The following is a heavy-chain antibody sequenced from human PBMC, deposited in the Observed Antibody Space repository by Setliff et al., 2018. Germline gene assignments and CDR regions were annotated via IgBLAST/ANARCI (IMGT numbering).Heavy chain of an antibody. CDR3: ARDVFPYHYEGAFDI. D-gene: IGHD3-22*01. V-gene: IGHV1-18*01. CDR1: GYTFRNYA. CDR2: ISVYNGDT. J-gene: IGHJ3*02. Sequence: ASVKVSCKASGYTFRNYAFAWVRQAPGQGLEWVGWISVYNGDTNYAQKFQGRVTLTTDTSTSTAYMELSSLRSEDTAVYYCARDVFPYHYEGAFDIWGQGTMVTVSS.